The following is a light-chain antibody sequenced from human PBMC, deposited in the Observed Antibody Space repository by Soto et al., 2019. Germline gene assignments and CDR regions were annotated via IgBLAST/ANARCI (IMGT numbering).Light chain of an antibody. CDR2: DVL. J-gene: IGKJ1*01. CDR1: QRVGNY. V-gene: IGKV3-11*01. Sequence: EIVLTQSPATLSLSPGERATLSCRASQRVGNYLAWYQQKPGQAPRLLIYDVLNRATGIPARFSGSGSGTDFTLTISSLEPEDFAVYYCLQRSAWPWTFGQGTKVEVK. CDR3: LQRSAWPWT.